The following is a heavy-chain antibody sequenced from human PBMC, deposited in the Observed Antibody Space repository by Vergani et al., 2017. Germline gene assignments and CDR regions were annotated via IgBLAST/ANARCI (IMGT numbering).Heavy chain of an antibody. V-gene: IGHV4-39*01. D-gene: IGHD6-13*01. CDR2: IYYSGST. CDR1: GGSISSSSYY. CDR3: ARTAAAGWYFEL. J-gene: IGHJ2*01. Sequence: QLQLQESGPGLVKPSETLSLTCTVSGGSISSSSYYWGWIRQPPGKGLEWIGSIYYSGSTYYNPSLKSRVTISVDTSKNQFSLKLSSVTAADTAVYYCARTAAAGWYFELWGRGTLVTVSS.